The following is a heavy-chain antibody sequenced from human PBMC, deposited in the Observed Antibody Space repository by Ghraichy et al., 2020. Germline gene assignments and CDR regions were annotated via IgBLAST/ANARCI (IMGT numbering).Heavy chain of an antibody. CDR2: ITSSGRTI. D-gene: IGHD4-23*01. CDR1: DFAFGSYS. CDR3: ARGSRVVRFYYYDGMDV. V-gene: IGHV3-48*02. J-gene: IGHJ6*02. Sequence: GSLRLSCVGSDFAFGSYSMNWVRQSPGKGLEWLSYITSSGRTIFYADSVKGRFTISRDNAQNSLFLQMTSLTDEDTAVYYCARGSRVVRFYYYDGMDVWVQGTTVTVSS.